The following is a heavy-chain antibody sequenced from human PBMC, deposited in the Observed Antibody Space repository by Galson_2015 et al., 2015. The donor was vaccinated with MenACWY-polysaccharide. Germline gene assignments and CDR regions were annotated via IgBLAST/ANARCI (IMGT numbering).Heavy chain of an antibody. V-gene: IGHV1-69*13. CDR1: GGTFKSQG. D-gene: IGHD3-10*01. Sequence: SVKVSCKASGGTFKSQGIDWVRQAPGQGLEWMGGIIPIFATANYAQKFQGRVTITADESTNTAYIEVSSLRSEDTAVYYCARPRPEYFETGSHYNALDFWGQGTLVTVSS. J-gene: IGHJ4*02. CDR2: IIPIFATA. CDR3: ARPRPEYFETGSHYNALDF.